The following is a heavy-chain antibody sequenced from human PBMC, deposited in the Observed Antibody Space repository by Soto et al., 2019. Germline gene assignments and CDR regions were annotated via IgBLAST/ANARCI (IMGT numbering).Heavy chain of an antibody. CDR3: AXDQLKRKYYDSSGYPDY. CDR2: INPNSGGT. CDR1: GYTFTGYY. D-gene: IGHD3-22*01. J-gene: IGHJ4*02. V-gene: IGHV1-2*02. Sequence: ASVNVSCKASGYTFTGYYMHWVRQAPGQGLEWMGWINPNSGGTNYAQKFQGRVTMTRDTSISTAYMELSRLRSDDTAVYYCAXDQLKRKYYDSSGYPDYWGQGTLVTVSS.